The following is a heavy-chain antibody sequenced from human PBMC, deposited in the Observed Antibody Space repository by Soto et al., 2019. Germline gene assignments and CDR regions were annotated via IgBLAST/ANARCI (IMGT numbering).Heavy chain of an antibody. CDR1: GGSISSGFYS. J-gene: IGHJ5*02. V-gene: IGHV4-30-2*01. CDR2: IYNSGNT. Sequence: PSETLSLTCAVSGGSISSGFYSWSWIRQPPGQGLEWIGYIYNSGNTYYNPSLMSRVTISVDRSQNHFSLKLTSVTAADTAVYYCARGSDGVWNWFDLWGQGTQVTAPQ. CDR3: ARGSDGVWNWFDL. D-gene: IGHD2-21*02.